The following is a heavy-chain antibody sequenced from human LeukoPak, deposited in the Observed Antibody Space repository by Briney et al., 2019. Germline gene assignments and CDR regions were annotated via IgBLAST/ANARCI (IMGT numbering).Heavy chain of an antibody. CDR1: GFTFSSYA. Sequence: GGSLRLSCAASGFTFSSYAMSWVRQAPGKGLEWVSAISGSGGNTYYADSVKGRFTISRDNSKNTLYLQMNSLRAEDTAVYYCAKDPLYSSSSHFDYWGQGTLVTVSS. J-gene: IGHJ4*02. D-gene: IGHD6-6*01. V-gene: IGHV3-23*01. CDR2: ISGSGGNT. CDR3: AKDPLYSSSSHFDY.